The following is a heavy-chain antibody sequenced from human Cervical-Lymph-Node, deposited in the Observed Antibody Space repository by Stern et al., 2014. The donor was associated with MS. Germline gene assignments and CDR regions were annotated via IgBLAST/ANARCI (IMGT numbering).Heavy chain of an antibody. CDR2: IYHSGST. V-gene: IGHV4-4*02. CDR1: GGSISSSNW. Sequence: QVQLQESGPGLVKPSGTLSLTCAVSGGSISSSNWWSWVRQPPGKGLEWIGEIYHSGSTNYNPSLKSRVTISVDKSKNQFSLKLSSVTAADTAVYYCARDGSVAGKLDYYYYGMDVWGQGTTVTVSS. D-gene: IGHD6-19*01. J-gene: IGHJ6*02. CDR3: ARDGSVAGKLDYYYYGMDV.